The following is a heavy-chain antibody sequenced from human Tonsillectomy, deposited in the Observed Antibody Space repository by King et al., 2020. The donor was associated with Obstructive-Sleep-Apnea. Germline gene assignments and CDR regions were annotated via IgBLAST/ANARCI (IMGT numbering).Heavy chain of an antibody. J-gene: IGHJ5*02. CDR2: ITWSSADK. CDR1: GFTFEDYA. CDR3: ATDTDINIRDHGRLDP. V-gene: IGHV3-9*01. D-gene: IGHD3-9*01. Sequence: VQLVESGGGLVQPGQSLRISCAASGFTFEDYAMHWVRQAPGKGLEWVSGITWSSADKGYADSVKGRFIISRDNVKNSLYLQMNSLRVEDTALYYCATDTDINIRDHGRLDPWGQGTLVTVSS.